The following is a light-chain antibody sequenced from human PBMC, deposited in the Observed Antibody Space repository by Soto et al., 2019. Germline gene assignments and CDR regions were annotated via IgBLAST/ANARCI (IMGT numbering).Light chain of an antibody. CDR3: QLSQQRSSWPPIA. CDR1: ERISHS. J-gene: IGKJ5*01. V-gene: IGKV3-11*01. Sequence: DIVLRQSPATLSLSPGNRVTLSCRANERISHSLAWYQQKPGQAPRVLVYDGSFGSTGIPGRCSGSGSGTDFTRSISSLEPEDFAVYYCQLSQQRSSWPPIAFGQGTRLEIK. CDR2: DGS.